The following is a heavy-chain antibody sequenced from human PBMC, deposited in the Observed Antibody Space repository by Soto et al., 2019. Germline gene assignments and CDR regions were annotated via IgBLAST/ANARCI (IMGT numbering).Heavy chain of an antibody. CDR1: GFTFSSYG. CDR3: ARDGGMVRGVISYYYYYYGMDV. D-gene: IGHD3-10*01. J-gene: IGHJ6*02. Sequence: PGGSLRLSCAASGFTFSSYGMHWVRQAPGKGLEWVAVIWYDGSNKYYADSVKGRFTISRDNSKNTLYLQMNSLRAEDTAVYYCARDGGMVRGVISYYYYYYGMDVWGQGTTVTVSS. CDR2: IWYDGSNK. V-gene: IGHV3-33*01.